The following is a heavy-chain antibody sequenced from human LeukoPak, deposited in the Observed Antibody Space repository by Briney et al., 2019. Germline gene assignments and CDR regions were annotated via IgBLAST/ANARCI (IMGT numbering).Heavy chain of an antibody. Sequence: SETLSLTCTVSGGSTSSYYWSWIRQPPGKGLEWIGYIYYSGSTNYNPSLKSRVTISVDTSKNQFSLKLSSVTAADTAVYFCARVGREMVRGVHNYYMDVWGKGTTVTVSS. J-gene: IGHJ6*03. CDR2: IYYSGST. D-gene: IGHD3-10*01. CDR1: GGSTSSYY. CDR3: ARVGREMVRGVHNYYMDV. V-gene: IGHV4-59*08.